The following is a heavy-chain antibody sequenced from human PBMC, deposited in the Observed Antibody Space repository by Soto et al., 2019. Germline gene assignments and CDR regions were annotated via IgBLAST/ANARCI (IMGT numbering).Heavy chain of an antibody. CDR2: FNPNSGDT. D-gene: IGHD6-13*01. V-gene: IGHV1-2*04. CDR1: GYTLSDYY. J-gene: IGHJ3*02. Sequence: QVQLVQSGAEVKKPGASVKVSCQASGYTLSDYYLHWVRQAPGQGLEWMGWFNPNSGDTNYAQKFQGWVTMTRDTSITTAYMELSRLKSDDTAVYYCAREGGGIAAAGAGNDAFDIWGQGTMVTVSS. CDR3: AREGGGIAAAGAGNDAFDI.